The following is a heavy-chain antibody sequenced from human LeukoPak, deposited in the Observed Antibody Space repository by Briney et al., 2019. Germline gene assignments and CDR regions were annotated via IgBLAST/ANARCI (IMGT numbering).Heavy chain of an antibody. Sequence: SQTLSLTCAISGDSVSSNSAAWNWIRQSPSLGLEWLGRTYYRSKWYNGYAVSVKSRITINTDTSKNQFSLQLNSVTPEDTAVYYCARGHGGYVDSWGQGTLVTVSS. CDR1: GDSVSSNSAA. CDR2: TYYRSKWYN. J-gene: IGHJ4*02. CDR3: ARGHGGYVDS. V-gene: IGHV6-1*01. D-gene: IGHD2-15*01.